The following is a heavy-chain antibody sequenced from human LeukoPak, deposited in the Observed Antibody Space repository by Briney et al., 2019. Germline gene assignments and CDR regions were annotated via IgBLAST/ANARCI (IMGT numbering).Heavy chain of an antibody. V-gene: IGHV3-23*01. J-gene: IGHJ5*02. CDR1: GFTFSSYA. CDR2: ISGSGGST. D-gene: IGHD2-15*01. CDR3: AKEVVYCSGGSCRYYRSWFDP. Sequence: QPGGSLRLSCAASGFTFSSYAMSWVRQAPGKGLGWVSAISGSGGSTYYADSVKGRFTISRDNSKNTLYLQMNSLRAEDTAVYYCAKEVVYCSGGSCRYYRSWFDPWGQGTLVTVSS.